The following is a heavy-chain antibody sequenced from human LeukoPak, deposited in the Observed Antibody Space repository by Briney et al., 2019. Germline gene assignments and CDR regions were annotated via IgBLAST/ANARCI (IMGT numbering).Heavy chain of an antibody. CDR2: IYPGDSDT. V-gene: IGHV5-51*01. D-gene: IGHD4-17*01. J-gene: IGHJ6*03. CDR1: GYSFTSYW. CDR3: ARNDYGDYSGAQNYYYYYMDV. Sequence: GESLKISCKGSGYSFTSYWIGWVRQMPGKGLEWMGIIYPGDSDTRYSPSFQGQVTISADKSISTAYLQWSSLKASDTAMYYCARNDYGDYSGAQNYYYYYMDVWGKGTTVTVSS.